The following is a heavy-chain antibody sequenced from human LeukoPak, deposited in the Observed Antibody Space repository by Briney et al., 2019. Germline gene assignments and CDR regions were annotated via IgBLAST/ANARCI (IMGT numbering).Heavy chain of an antibody. CDR3: AKDMGDLDY. CDR2: ISWNSGSI. J-gene: IGHJ4*02. D-gene: IGHD3-16*01. Sequence: GGSLRLSCADSGFTFDDYAMHWVRQAPGKGLEWVSGISWNSGSIGYADSVEGRFTISRDNAENSLYLQMNSVRAEDTALYYCAKDMGDLDYWGQGTLVTVSS. V-gene: IGHV3-9*01. CDR1: GFTFDDYA.